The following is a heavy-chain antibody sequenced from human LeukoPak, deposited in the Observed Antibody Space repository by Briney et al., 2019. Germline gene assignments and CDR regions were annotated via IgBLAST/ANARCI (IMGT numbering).Heavy chain of an antibody. CDR2: IKQDGSEK. J-gene: IGHJ4*02. CDR3: TRGSYGDYEY. CDR1: GFTFSNYW. D-gene: IGHD4-17*01. V-gene: IGHV3-7*01. Sequence: GGSLRLSCAASGFTFSNYWMSWVRQAPGKGLEWVANIKQDGSEKYYVDSVKGRFTISRDNAKNSLYLQMNSLRAEDTAVYYCTRGSYGDYEYWGQGTLVTVSS.